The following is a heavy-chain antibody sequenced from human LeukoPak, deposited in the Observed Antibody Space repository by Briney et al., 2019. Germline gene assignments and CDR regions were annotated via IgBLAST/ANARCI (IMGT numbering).Heavy chain of an antibody. J-gene: IGHJ4*02. V-gene: IGHV4-39*01. CDR1: GGSISSSSYY. CDR2: IYYSGST. D-gene: IGHD5-24*01. Sequence: SATLSLTFTVSGGSISSSSYYWGWSRPPPGKGLERIGSIYYSGSTYYNSSLKSRVTISVDTSKNQFSLKLSSVTAADTAVYYCASLKMATIRYWGQGTLVTVSS. CDR3: ASLKMATIRY.